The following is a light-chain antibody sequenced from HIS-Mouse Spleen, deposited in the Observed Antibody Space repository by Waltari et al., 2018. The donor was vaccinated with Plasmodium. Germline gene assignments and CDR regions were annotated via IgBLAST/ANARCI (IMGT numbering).Light chain of an antibody. V-gene: IGLV3-10*01. CDR2: EDS. CDR1: ALPKKY. Sequence: SYELTQPPSVSVSPGQTARITCSGDALPKKYAYWYQQKSGQAPVLVIYEDSKRPSGSTGRCSGSSSGTMGTLTISGAQVEDEADYYCYSTDSSGNHRVFGGGTKLTVL. CDR3: YSTDSSGNHRV. J-gene: IGLJ3*02.